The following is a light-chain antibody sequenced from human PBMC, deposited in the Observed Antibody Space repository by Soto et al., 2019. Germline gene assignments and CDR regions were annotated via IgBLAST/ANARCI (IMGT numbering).Light chain of an antibody. CDR1: SSDVGGYNY. CDR3: SSYAASNNFYFV. Sequence: QSALTQPPSASGSPGQSVTISCTGTSSDVGGYNYVSWYQQYPGRAPKLMISEVTTRPSGVPDRFSGSKSGNTASLTVSGLQAEDEAYYYCSSYAASNNFYFVFGGGTKLTVL. J-gene: IGLJ3*02. CDR2: EVT. V-gene: IGLV2-8*01.